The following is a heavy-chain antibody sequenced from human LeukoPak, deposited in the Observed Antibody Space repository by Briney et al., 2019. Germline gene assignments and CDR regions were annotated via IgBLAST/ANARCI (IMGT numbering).Heavy chain of an antibody. CDR2: IYHSGNT. V-gene: IGHV4-38-2*02. CDR1: GYSISSGYS. J-gene: IGHJ4*02. CDR3: ALIPLRYFDWLHDY. D-gene: IGHD3-9*01. Sequence: SETLSHTCTVSGYSISSGYSWGWIRQPPGKGLEWIGSIYHSGNTYYNPSLKSRVTISVDTSKDQFSLKLSSVTAADTAVYYCALIPLRYFDWLHDYWGQGTLVTVSS.